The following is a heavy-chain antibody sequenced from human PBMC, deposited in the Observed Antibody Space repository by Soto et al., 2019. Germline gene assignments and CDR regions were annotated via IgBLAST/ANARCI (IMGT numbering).Heavy chain of an antibody. Sequence: HPGGSLRLSCAASGFTFSNYAMSWVRQAPGKGQERVAVISYDGSNKYYADSVKGRLTISRDNSKTLYLQMSSLKAEDRGVYYWVRVKWPYSSGWDQRHFDYGGEGSLVAVCS. V-gene: IGHV3-30-3*01. CDR1: GFTFSNYA. CDR3: VRVKWPYSSGWDQRHFDY. CDR2: ISYDGSNK. J-gene: IGHJ4*02. D-gene: IGHD6-19*01.